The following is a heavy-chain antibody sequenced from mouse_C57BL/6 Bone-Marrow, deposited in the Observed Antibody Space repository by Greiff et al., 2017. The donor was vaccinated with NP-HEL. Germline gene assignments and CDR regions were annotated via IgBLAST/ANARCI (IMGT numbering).Heavy chain of an antibody. J-gene: IGHJ1*03. D-gene: IGHD3-1*01. CDR1: GYTFTSYW. CDR2: IDPSDSYT. CDR3: ARRARGV. Sequence: QVQLKQPGAELVRPGTSVKLSCKASGYTFTSYWMHWVKQRPGQGLEWIGVIDPSDSYTNYNQKFKGKATLTVDTSSSTAYMQLSSLTSEDSAVYCCARRARGVWGTGTTVTVSS. V-gene: IGHV1-59*01.